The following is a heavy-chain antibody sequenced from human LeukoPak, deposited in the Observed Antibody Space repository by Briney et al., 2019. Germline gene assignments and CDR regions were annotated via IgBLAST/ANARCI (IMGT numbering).Heavy chain of an antibody. Sequence: PGGSLRLSCAASGFTVSSNYMSWIRQARGKGLEWVSVIYSGGSTYYADSVKGRFTISRDNSKNTLYLQMNSLRAEDTAVYYCARDVKCCRPAYYYYYMDVWGKGTTVTVSS. D-gene: IGHD2/OR15-2a*01. CDR3: ARDVKCCRPAYYYYYMDV. J-gene: IGHJ6*03. CDR1: GFTVSSNY. CDR2: IYSGGST. V-gene: IGHV3-66*02.